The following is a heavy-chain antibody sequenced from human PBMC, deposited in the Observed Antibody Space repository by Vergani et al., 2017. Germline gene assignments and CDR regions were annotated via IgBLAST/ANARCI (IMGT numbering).Heavy chain of an antibody. Sequence: EVRLVESGGGIVKPGGSLRLSCVASGFSFRNAWMNWVRRTPGKGLEWVGRIKSTFDHGTTDYAAAVKGRFTISRDDSKNTLFLQMNGLKTEDIGVYYCTTDPRYCGDGSCYWLRDHHYYGMDVWGQGTTVTVSS. J-gene: IGHJ6*02. D-gene: IGHD2-21*01. CDR1: GFSFRNAW. CDR2: IKSTFDHGTT. CDR3: TTDPRYCGDGSCYWLRDHHYYGMDV. V-gene: IGHV3-15*07.